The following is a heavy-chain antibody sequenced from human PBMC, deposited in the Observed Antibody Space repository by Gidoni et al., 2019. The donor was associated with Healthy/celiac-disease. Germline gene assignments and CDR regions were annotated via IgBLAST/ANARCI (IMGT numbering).Heavy chain of an antibody. CDR1: GFTFDDYA. J-gene: IGHJ4*02. D-gene: IGHD6-19*01. Sequence: EVQMVESGGGLVQPGRSLRLSCAASGFTFDDYAMHWVRQAPGKGLEGVSGISWNSGSIGYADSVKGRFTISRDNAKNSLYLQMNSLRAEDTALYYCAKDNGIAVAGREGYFDYWGQGTLVTVSS. CDR3: AKDNGIAVAGREGYFDY. CDR2: ISWNSGSI. V-gene: IGHV3-9*01.